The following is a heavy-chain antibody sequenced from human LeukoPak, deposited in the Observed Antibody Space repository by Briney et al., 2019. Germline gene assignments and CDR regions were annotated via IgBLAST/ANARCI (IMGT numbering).Heavy chain of an antibody. CDR2: IKQDGSEK. J-gene: IGHJ4*02. D-gene: IGHD4/OR15-4a*01. V-gene: IGHV3-7*01. CDR1: GFTFSNYW. Sequence: GGSLRLXCAASGFTFSNYWMSWVRQAPGKGLEWVANIKQDGSEKYYVDSVKGRFTISRDNAKNSLYLQMNSLRAEDTAVYYCARDDYGGTKYWGQGTLVTVSS. CDR3: ARDDYGGTKY.